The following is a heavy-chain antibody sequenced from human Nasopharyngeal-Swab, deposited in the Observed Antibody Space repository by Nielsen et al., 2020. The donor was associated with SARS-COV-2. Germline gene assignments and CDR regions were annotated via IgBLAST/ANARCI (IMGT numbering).Heavy chain of an antibody. V-gene: IGHV3-30*04. Sequence: GGSLRLSCAASGFTFSSYTIHWVRQAPGKGLEWVAVISYDASDKYYADSVKGRFTLSRDNSKNTVYLQMNSLRAEDTAVYYCGRDRPHWGCDYWGQGTLVTVSS. CDR1: GFTFSSYT. J-gene: IGHJ4*02. CDR2: ISYDASDK. CDR3: GRDRPHWGCDY. D-gene: IGHD3-16*01.